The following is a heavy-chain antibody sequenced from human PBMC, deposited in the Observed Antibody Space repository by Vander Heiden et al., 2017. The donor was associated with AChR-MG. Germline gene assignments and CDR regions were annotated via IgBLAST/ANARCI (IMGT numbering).Heavy chain of an antibody. Sequence: QVQLVPSGAAVKKPGSSVKVSCKASAGTFSSYAISWVRQAPGQGLEWMGGIIPIFGTANYAQKSQGRVTITADKSTSTAYMELSSLRSEDTAVYYCALLYRKTGPKYCSSTSCPFDYWGQGTLVTVSS. J-gene: IGHJ4*02. V-gene: IGHV1-69*06. CDR3: ALLYRKTGPKYCSSTSCPFDY. D-gene: IGHD2-2*01. CDR2: IIPIFGTA. CDR1: AGTFSSYA.